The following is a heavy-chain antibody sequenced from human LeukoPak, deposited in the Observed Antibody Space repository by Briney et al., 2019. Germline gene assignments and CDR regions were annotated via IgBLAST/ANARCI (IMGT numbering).Heavy chain of an antibody. CDR1: GGSFSGYY. CDR2: INHGGST. J-gene: IGHJ4*02. V-gene: IGHV4-34*01. CDR3: ARGLAPSSGYYEGGYYYFDS. Sequence: PGETLCLTCAVNGGSFSGYYWSWIRQPPGKSLEWIGQINHGGSTNNNPSFKSRFTISVATSKNQFFLEMTSLTAADTAVYYCARGLAPSSGYYEGGYYYFDSWGKGILDRVSS. D-gene: IGHD3-22*01.